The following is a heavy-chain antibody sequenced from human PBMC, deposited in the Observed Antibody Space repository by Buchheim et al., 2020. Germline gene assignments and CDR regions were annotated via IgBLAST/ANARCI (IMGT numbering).Heavy chain of an antibody. CDR1: GFTFNMYA. D-gene: IGHD1-1*01. Sequence: EVQLVESGGGLVQPGGSLRLSCAASGFTFNMYAMNWVRQAPGKGLEWISYINRDGDNIWYAGSVKGRFTNPGDNAKNSLFLQMNSLKDEDTALYYCVRDHNWAFDYWGRGNL. CDR2: INRDGDNI. CDR3: VRDHNWAFDY. V-gene: IGHV3-48*02. J-gene: IGHJ4*02.